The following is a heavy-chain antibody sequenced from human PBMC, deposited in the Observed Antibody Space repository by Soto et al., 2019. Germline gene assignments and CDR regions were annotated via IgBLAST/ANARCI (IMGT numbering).Heavy chain of an antibody. CDR2: IIPVFGTP. J-gene: IGHJ4*02. CDR1: GYSFSSHA. Sequence: QVQLEQSGSEVKKSGSSVKVSCKASGYSFSSHAIIWVRQAPGQGLEWMGGIIPVFGTPSYAQKLQGRVTISADNSTNPSYLELRSVRSEDTAVNYCARGGALSTSWYWGDGLESLGQGTQVTVSS. CDR3: ARGGALSTSWYWGDGLES. D-gene: IGHD6-13*01. V-gene: IGHV1-69*06.